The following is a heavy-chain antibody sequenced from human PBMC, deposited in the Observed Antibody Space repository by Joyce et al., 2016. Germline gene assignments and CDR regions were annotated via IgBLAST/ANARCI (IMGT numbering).Heavy chain of an antibody. V-gene: IGHV3-30*18. CDR3: AKGALADQLLPPADL. CDR2: ISHDAERQ. D-gene: IGHD1-1*01. Sequence: QFQLVESGGRVVQPGRSLRLSCRASGFTFNSFALHWVRQAPGKGLGWVAVISHDAERQFYGESAKGRFTISRDKYKNTLDLQMNSLRVEDTAVYYCAKGALADQLLPPADLWGQGTLVTVSS. CDR1: GFTFNSFA. J-gene: IGHJ1*01.